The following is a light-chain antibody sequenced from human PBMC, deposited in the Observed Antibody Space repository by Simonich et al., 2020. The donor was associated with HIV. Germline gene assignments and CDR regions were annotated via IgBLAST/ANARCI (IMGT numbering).Light chain of an antibody. CDR3: QQYHNWPPYT. V-gene: IGKV3-15*01. CDR1: QSVSSN. Sequence: EIVMTQSPATLSVSPGERATLSCRASQSVSSNLAWYQQKPGQALRLLIYGASTRATCIPARFRGSGSGTEFTLTIRSLQSEDFAVYYCQQYHNWPPYTFGQGTKLEIK. J-gene: IGKJ2*01. CDR2: GAS.